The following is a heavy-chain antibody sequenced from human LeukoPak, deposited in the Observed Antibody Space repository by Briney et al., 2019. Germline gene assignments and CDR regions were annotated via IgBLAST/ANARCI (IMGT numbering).Heavy chain of an antibody. CDR2: MNPNSGNT. J-gene: IGHJ4*02. CDR1: GYTFTSYD. V-gene: IGHV1-8*01. D-gene: IGHD3-10*01. CDR3: ARGLWFGELFYFDY. Sequence: ASVKVSCKASGYTFTSYDINWVRQATGQGLEWMGWMNPNSGNTGYAQKFQGRVTMTRNTSISTAYMELSSLRPEDTAVYYCARGLWFGELFYFDYWGQGTLVTVSS.